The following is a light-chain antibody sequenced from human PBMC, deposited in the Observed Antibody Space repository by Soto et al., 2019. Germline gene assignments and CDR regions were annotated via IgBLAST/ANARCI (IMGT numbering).Light chain of an antibody. CDR2: AAS. J-gene: IGKJ4*01. V-gene: IGKV1-27*01. CDR3: QKYNSAPLT. Sequence: DIQMTQSPSSLSASVGDRVTITCRASQDISNSLAWYQQKPGKVPKVLIYAASILQSGVPARFSGSRSGTDFTLTISSLQPEDVATYYCQKYNSAPLTFGGGTKVEI. CDR1: QDISNS.